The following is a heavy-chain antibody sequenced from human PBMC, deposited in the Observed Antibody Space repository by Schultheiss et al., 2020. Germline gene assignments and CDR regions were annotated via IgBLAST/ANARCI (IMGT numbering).Heavy chain of an antibody. CDR1: GFTFSSYG. CDR3: AREVLPVIVATIGYYYAMDV. Sequence: GGSLRLSCAASGFTFSSYGMHWVRQAPGKGLEWVAVIWYDGSNKYYADSVKGRFTISRDNSKNTLYLQMNSLRAEDTAVYYCAREVLPVIVATIGYYYAMDVWGQGTTVTVSS. CDR2: IWYDGSNK. J-gene: IGHJ6*02. V-gene: IGHV3-33*01. D-gene: IGHD5-12*01.